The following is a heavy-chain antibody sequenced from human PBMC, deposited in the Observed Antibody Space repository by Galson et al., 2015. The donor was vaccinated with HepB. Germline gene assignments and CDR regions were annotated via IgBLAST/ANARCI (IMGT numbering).Heavy chain of an antibody. CDR3: ARDSTPITWFGESPDPHYYYGMDV. CDR2: ISGSGGST. V-gene: IGHV3-23*01. CDR1: GFSFSSYA. J-gene: IGHJ6*02. Sequence: SLRLSCAASGFSFSSYAMSWVRQAPGKGLEWVSAISGSGGSTYYADSVKGRFTISRHSSKNTLYLQMNSLRAEDTAVYYCARDSTPITWFGESPDPHYYYGMDVWGQGTTVTVSS. D-gene: IGHD3-10*01.